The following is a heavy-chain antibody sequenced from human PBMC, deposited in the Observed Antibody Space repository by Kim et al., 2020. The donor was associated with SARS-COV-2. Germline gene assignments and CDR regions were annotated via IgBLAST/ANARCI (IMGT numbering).Heavy chain of an antibody. CDR1: GFTFSSYA. J-gene: IGHJ4*02. CDR2: IWYDGSNK. CDR3: AKEDVIAVAGTRYYFDY. D-gene: IGHD6-19*01. V-gene: IGHV3-33*06. Sequence: GGSLRLSCAASGFTFSSYAMHWVRQAPGKGLEWVAVIWYDGSNKYYADSVKGRFTISRDNSKNTLYLQMNSLRAEDTAVYYCAKEDVIAVAGTRYYFDYWVQGTLVTVSS.